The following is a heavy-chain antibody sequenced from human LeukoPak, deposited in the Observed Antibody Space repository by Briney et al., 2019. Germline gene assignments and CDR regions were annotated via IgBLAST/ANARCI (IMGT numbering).Heavy chain of an antibody. CDR3: ASKRLRYFDY. Sequence: PGGSLRLSCAASGFTFSSYEMNWVRQAPGKGLEWVSYISSSGSTIYYADSVNGRFTISRDNAKNSLYLQMNSLRAEDTAVYYCASKRLRYFDYWGQGTLVTVSS. V-gene: IGHV3-48*03. J-gene: IGHJ4*02. CDR1: GFTFSSYE. CDR2: ISSSGSTI. D-gene: IGHD3-9*01.